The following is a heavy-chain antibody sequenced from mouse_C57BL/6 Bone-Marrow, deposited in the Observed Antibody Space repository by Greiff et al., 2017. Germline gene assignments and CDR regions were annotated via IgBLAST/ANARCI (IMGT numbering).Heavy chain of an antibody. CDR2: ISSGGSYT. V-gene: IGHV5-6*02. D-gene: IGHD1-1*01. CDR3: ARRGRRGYFDV. CDR1: GFTFSSYG. Sequence: EVKLVESGGDLVKPGGSLKLSCAASGFTFSSYGMSWVRQTPDKRLEWVATISSGGSYTYYPASVKGRFTISRDNAKNNLYLQMSCLKSEDTAMYYCARRGRRGYFDVWGTGTTVTGSA. J-gene: IGHJ1*03.